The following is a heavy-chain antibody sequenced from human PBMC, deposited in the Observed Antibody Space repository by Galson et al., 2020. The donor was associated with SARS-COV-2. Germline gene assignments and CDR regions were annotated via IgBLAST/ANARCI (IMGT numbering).Heavy chain of an antibody. D-gene: IGHD3-3*01. CDR1: GFSLSTSGVG. J-gene: IGHJ4*02. CDR2: IYWDDDK. CDR3: AHLDDCWSGYYSPGLNFDY. V-gene: IGHV2-5*02. Sequence: KMSGPTLVKPTQTLTLTCTFSGFSLSTSGVGVGWIRQPPGKALEWLALIYWDDDKRYSPSLKSRLTITKDTSKNQVVLTMTNMDPVDTATYYCAHLDDCWSGYYSPGLNFDYWGQGTRVTVAS.